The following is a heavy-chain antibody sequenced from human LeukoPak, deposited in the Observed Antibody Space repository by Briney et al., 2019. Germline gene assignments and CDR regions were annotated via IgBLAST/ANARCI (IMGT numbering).Heavy chain of an antibody. CDR3: AITLYDSSGYQPAGY. CDR1: GYTFTGYY. J-gene: IGHJ4*02. D-gene: IGHD3-22*01. CDR2: INPNSGGT. Sequence: GASVKVSCXASGYTFTGYYMHWVRLAPGQGLEWMGWINPNSGGTNYAQKFQGRVTMTRDTSISTAYMELSRLRSDDTAVYYCAITLYDSSGYQPAGYWGQGTLVTVSS. V-gene: IGHV1-2*02.